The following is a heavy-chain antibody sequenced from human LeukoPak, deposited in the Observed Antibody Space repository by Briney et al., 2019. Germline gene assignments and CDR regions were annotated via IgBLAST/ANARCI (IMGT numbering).Heavy chain of an antibody. CDR1: GGSISRYY. CDR2: ISYSGST. CDR3: ARGQGAIYFDY. J-gene: IGHJ4*02. V-gene: IGHV4-59*01. Sequence: SETLSLTCTVSGGSISRYYWSWVRQPPGRGLEWIGYISYSGSTNYNPSLKSRVTISVDTSKNQFSLKLTSVTAADTAVYYCARGQGAIYFDYWGQGTLVTVSS.